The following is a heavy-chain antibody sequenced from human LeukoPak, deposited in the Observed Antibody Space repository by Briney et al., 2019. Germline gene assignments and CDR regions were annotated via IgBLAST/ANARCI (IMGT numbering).Heavy chain of an antibody. CDR2: IHSSGRT. Sequence: PSETLSLACSVSGGSMSTYYWSWIRQPPGKGLEYIGHIHSSGRTNYNPSLKSRVTISVDASKNQFSLKLTSVTAADTALYYCSKLTGYDSSGYYYRGFDDWGQGTLVTVSS. D-gene: IGHD3-22*01. V-gene: IGHV4-4*09. CDR3: SKLTGYDSSGYYYRGFDD. J-gene: IGHJ4*02. CDR1: GGSMSTYY.